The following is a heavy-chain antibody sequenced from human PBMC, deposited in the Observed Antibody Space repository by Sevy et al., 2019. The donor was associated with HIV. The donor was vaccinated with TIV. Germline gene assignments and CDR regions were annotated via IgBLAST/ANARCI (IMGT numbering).Heavy chain of an antibody. CDR2: IHYTGTT. J-gene: IGHJ5*02. CDR3: ARAPPVRSGDDSLNWFDP. D-gene: IGHD5-12*01. Sequence: SETLSLTCTVSGGSISAYLWSWIRQPPGKGLEYIGSIHYTGTTNYNPSLKSRVTISVDTSKNQFSLKLSSVTAADTALYYCARAPPVRSGDDSLNWFDPWGQGTLVTVSS. V-gene: IGHV4-59*01. CDR1: GGSISAYL.